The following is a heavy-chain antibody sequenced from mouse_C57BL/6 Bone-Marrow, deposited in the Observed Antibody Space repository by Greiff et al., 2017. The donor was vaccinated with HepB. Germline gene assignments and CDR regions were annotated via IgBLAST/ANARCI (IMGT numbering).Heavy chain of an antibody. CDR1: GYTFTSYW. D-gene: IGHD1-1*02. V-gene: IGHV1-50*01. Sequence: VQLQQPGAELVKPGASVKLSCKASGYTFTSYWMQWVKQRPGQGLEWIGEIDPSDSYTNYNQKFKGKATLTVDTSSSTAYMQLSSLTSEDSAVYYCASYGPWFAYWGQGTLVTVSA. J-gene: IGHJ3*01. CDR3: ASYGPWFAY. CDR2: IDPSDSYT.